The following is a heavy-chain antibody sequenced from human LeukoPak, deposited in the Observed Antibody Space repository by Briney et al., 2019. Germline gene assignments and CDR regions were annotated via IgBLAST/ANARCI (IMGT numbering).Heavy chain of an antibody. D-gene: IGHD4-17*01. CDR2: MNPNSGNT. V-gene: IGHV1-8*03. CDR1: GYTFTSYY. Sequence: GASVKVSCKASGYTFTSYYMHWVRQATGQGLEWMGWMNPNSGNTGYAQKFQGRVTITRNTSISTAYMELSSLRSEDTAVYYCARGGTDYGDYGGLDYYYMDVWGKGTTVTVSS. CDR3: ARGGTDYGDYGGLDYYYMDV. J-gene: IGHJ6*03.